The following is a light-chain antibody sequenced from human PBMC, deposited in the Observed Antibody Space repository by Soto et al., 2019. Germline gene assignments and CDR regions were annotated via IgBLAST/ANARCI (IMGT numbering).Light chain of an antibody. CDR2: GAS. V-gene: IGKV1D-12*01. CDR1: QDISTL. CDR3: QQADSCPLT. Sequence: DIKMTQSPSSVSASIEDTVTITCRASQDISTLLAWYQQKPGKAPKLLIYGASTLESGVPSRFSGRGSGTDGTLTISSLHPEDFATYFCQQADSCPLTFGGGTKVEMK. J-gene: IGKJ4*01.